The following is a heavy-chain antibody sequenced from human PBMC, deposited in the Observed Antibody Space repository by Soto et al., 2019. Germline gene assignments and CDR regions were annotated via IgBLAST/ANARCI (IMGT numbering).Heavy chain of an antibody. CDR1: GFTFSSYG. CDR3: ARGRGRSSGWYRNDY. D-gene: IGHD6-19*01. CDR2: IWYDGSNK. V-gene: IGHV3-33*01. Sequence: GGSLRLSCAASGFTFSSYGMHWVRQAPGKGLEWVAVIWYDGSNKYYADSVKGRFTISRDNSKNTLYLRMNSLRAEDTAVYYCARGRGRSSGWYRNDYWGQGTLVTVSS. J-gene: IGHJ4*02.